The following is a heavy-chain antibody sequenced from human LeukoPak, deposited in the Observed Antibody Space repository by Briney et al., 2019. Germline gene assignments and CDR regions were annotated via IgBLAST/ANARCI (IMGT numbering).Heavy chain of an antibody. D-gene: IGHD6-19*01. CDR1: GGSFSGYY. CDR2: IYHSGST. Sequence: SETLSLTCAVYGGSFSGYYWSWIRQPPGKGLEWIGEIYHSGSTNYNPSPKSRVTISVDTSKNQFSLKLSSVTAADTAVYYCATVAGRSWFDPWGQGTLVTVSS. J-gene: IGHJ5*02. V-gene: IGHV4-34*01. CDR3: ATVAGRSWFDP.